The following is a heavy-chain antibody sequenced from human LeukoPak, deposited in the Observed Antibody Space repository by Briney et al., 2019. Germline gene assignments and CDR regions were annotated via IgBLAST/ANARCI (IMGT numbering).Heavy chain of an antibody. CDR1: GYSFTSYW. CDR3: ATMVRGATNWFDP. J-gene: IGHJ5*02. V-gene: IGHV5-51*01. Sequence: GESLKISCKGSGYSFTSYWIGWVRQMPGKGLGWMGIIYPGDSDTRYSPSFQGQVTISADKSISTAYLQWSSLKASDTAMYYCATMVRGATNWFDPWGQGTLVTVSS. D-gene: IGHD3-10*01. CDR2: IYPGDSDT.